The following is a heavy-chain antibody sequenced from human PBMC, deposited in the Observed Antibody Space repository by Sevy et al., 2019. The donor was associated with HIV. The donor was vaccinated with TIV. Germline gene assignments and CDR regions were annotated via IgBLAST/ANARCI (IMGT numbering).Heavy chain of an antibody. CDR2: IRSKAYGGTT. Sequence: GGSLRLSCTASGFTFGDYAMSWFRQAPGKGLEWVGFIRSKAYGGTTEYAGSVKGRFNTSREDSKSIAYLQMNSLKTEDTAVYYCTRGHMITFGGVIAGGAFDIWGQGTMVTVSS. CDR1: GFTFGDYA. D-gene: IGHD3-16*02. V-gene: IGHV3-49*03. CDR3: TRGHMITFGGVIAGGAFDI. J-gene: IGHJ3*02.